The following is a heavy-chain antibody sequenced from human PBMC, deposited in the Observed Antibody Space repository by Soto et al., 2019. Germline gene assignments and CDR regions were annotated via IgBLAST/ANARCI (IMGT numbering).Heavy chain of an antibody. CDR3: ARHLPYCGGDCYSIDD. D-gene: IGHD2-21*02. CDR2: IYYSAST. J-gene: IGHJ4*02. V-gene: IGHV4-59*08. CDR1: GCSISSYY. Sequence: SETLSLTCTVSGCSISSYYWSWIRQPPGKGLEWIGYIYYSASTNYSPSLKSRVTISVDTSKNQFSLNLSSVTAADTAVYYCARHLPYCGGDCYSIDDWGQGSLVTVSS.